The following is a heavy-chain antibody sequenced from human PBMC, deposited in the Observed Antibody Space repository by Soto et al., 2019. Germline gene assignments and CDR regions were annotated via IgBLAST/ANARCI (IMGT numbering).Heavy chain of an antibody. CDR1: GFSLVASGESGEG. D-gene: IGHD3-3*01. CDR3: AHSRDGYNTFFDY. V-gene: IGHV2-5*01. J-gene: IGHJ4*02. CDR2: MYWNEDE. Sequence: SGSTLVNPTQTLTLTCTFSGFSLVASGESGEGVAWVRQSPGKALEWLAVMYWNEDETYSPSLKSRLTVTKDTSKNQMVLTLTNMDPLDTATYFCAHSRDGYNTFFDYWGQGTLVTVSS.